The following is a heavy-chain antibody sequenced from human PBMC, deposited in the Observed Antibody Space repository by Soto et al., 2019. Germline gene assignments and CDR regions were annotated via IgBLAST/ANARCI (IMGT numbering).Heavy chain of an antibody. J-gene: IGHJ6*02. CDR1: GFTVSSNY. CDR3: ARDPGFLGDSYYYYGMDV. D-gene: IGHD3-10*01. V-gene: IGHV3-53*01. Sequence: QPGGSLRLSCAASGFTVSSNYMSWVRQAPGKGLEWVSVIYSGGSTYYADSVKGRFTISRDNSKNTLYLQMNSLRAEDTAVYYCARDPGFLGDSYYYYGMDVWGQGTTVTVSS. CDR2: IYSGGST.